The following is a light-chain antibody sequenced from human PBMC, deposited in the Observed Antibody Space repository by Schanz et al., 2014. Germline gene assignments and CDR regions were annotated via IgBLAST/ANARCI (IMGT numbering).Light chain of an antibody. CDR2: DAS. Sequence: DVQMTQSPSTLSASVGDRVTITCRASDSSSSWLAWYQQKPGKAPKLLIYDASRLESGVPSRFSGSGSGTEFTLTISSLQPDDFATYYCQQYKSGPAFGQGTKVEIK. V-gene: IGKV1-5*01. CDR1: DSSSSW. J-gene: IGKJ1*01. CDR3: QQYKSGPA.